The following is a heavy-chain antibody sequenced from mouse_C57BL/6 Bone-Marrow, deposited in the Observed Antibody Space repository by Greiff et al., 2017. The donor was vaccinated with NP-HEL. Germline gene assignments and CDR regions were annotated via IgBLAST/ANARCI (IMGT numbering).Heavy chain of an antibody. CDR3: ARWGYYYGRAFAY. Sequence: QVQLKESGAELARPGASVKLSCKASGYTFTSYGISWVKQRTGQGLEWIGEIYPRSGNTYYNEKFKGKATLTADKSSSTAYMELRSLTSEDSAVYYCARWGYYYGRAFAYGGQGTLVTVSA. J-gene: IGHJ3*01. CDR2: IYPRSGNT. CDR1: GYTFTSYG. D-gene: IGHD1-1*01. V-gene: IGHV1-81*01.